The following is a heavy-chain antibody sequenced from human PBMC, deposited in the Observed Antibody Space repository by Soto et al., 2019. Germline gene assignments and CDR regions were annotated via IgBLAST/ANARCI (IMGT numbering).Heavy chain of an antibody. CDR2: IDPSDSYT. Sequence: PGESLKISCQGSGYSFTSYWISWVRQMPGKGLEWMGRIDPSDSYTNYSPSFQGHVTISADKSISTAYLQWSSLKASDTAMYYCASSPRGYCSSTSCRELGNYYGMDVWXQGTTVTVSS. D-gene: IGHD2-2*01. V-gene: IGHV5-10-1*01. CDR3: ASSPRGYCSSTSCRELGNYYGMDV. CDR1: GYSFTSYW. J-gene: IGHJ6*02.